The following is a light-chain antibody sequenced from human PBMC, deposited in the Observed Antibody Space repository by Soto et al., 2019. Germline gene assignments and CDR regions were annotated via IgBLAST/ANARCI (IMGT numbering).Light chain of an antibody. J-gene: IGKJ2*01. CDR2: RAS. CDR3: QQYENWPPYN. CDR1: QSIGPN. V-gene: IGKV3-15*01. Sequence: TQSPDTLSASLGEIVTLSCKASQSIGPNLAWYQQRPGQAPRLHIHRASMRATGVPARFIGRGFGTEFTLTITNLQSEDFAVYFCQQYENWPPYNFGQGTKLDI.